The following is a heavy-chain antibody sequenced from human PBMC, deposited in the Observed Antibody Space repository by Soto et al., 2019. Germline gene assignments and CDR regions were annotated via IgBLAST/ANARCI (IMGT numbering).Heavy chain of an antibody. J-gene: IGHJ4*02. D-gene: IGHD2-15*01. V-gene: IGHV3-7*04. CDR3: ARQGGGTDY. Sequence: EVQLVDSGGSLVQPGGSLRLSCAASGFAFSAYSMSWVRQAPGKGLEWVANIKHDGSEKYYVPSVRGRFTISRDNAKNSLYLQMSSLKVEDTAIYYCARQGGGTDYWGQGTLVTVSS. CDR2: IKHDGSEK. CDR1: GFAFSAYS.